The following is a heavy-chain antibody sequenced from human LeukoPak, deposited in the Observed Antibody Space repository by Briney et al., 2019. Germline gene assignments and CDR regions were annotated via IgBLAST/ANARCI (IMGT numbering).Heavy chain of an antibody. V-gene: IGHV3-33*01. CDR3: ARGSDTRGKADALDI. CDR1: GFTFSSYG. J-gene: IGHJ3*02. D-gene: IGHD3-22*01. Sequence: GSLRLSCAASGFTFSSYGMHWVRQAPGKGLEWVAAIWYDGSNKYYADSVKGRFTIPRDNSKNTLYLQMNSLRAEDTAVYYCARGSDTRGKADALDIWGQGTTVTVSS. CDR2: IWYDGSNK.